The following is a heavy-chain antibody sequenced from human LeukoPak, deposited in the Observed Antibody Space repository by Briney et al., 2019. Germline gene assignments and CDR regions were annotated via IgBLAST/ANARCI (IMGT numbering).Heavy chain of an antibody. CDR1: GYTFTGYY. V-gene: IGHV1-2*04. Sequence: VASVKVSCKASGYTFTGYYMHWVRQAPGQGLEWIGWINPNSGGTNYAQKFQGWVTMTRDTSISTAYMELSRLRSDDTAVYYCARESAVAGTNYYYYGMDVWGQGTTVTVSS. CDR2: INPNSGGT. CDR3: ARESAVAGTNYYYYGMDV. D-gene: IGHD6-19*01. J-gene: IGHJ6*02.